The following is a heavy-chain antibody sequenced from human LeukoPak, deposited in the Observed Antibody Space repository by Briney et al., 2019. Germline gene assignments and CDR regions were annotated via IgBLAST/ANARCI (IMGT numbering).Heavy chain of an antibody. CDR1: GFTFSSYG. Sequence: PGGSLRLSCAASGFTFSSYGMHWVRQAPGKGLEWVAFIRYDGSNKYYADSVKGRFTISRDNSKNTLYLQMNSLRAEDTAVYYCAKAPLAYYWAFDIWGQGTMVTVSS. CDR3: AKAPLAYYWAFDI. CDR2: IRYDGSNK. V-gene: IGHV3-30*02. J-gene: IGHJ3*02. D-gene: IGHD2-21*01.